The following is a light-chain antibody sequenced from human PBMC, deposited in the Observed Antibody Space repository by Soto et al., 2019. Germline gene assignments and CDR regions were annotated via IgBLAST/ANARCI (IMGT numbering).Light chain of an antibody. CDR3: QQHINWPLT. CDR1: QGVSRK. Sequence: EIVMTQSPATLSVAPGERVTFSCRASQGVSRKLAWYQHKPGQAPRLLISGASTGATGIPARFSGSGSGTEFTLTISSLQSEDFALYYCQQHINWPLTFGGGTKVEIK. CDR2: GAS. J-gene: IGKJ4*01. V-gene: IGKV3-15*01.